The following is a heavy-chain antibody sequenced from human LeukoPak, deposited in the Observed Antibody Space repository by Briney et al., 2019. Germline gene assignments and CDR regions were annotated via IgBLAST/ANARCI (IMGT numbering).Heavy chain of an antibody. CDR1: GFNVSSKY. V-gene: IGHV3-23*01. J-gene: IGHJ4*02. Sequence: PGGSLRLSCTASGFNVSSKYMNWVRQAPGKGLEWISAITGSGGTTYYAGSVEGRFTISRDNSKNTLFLQVSSLRAEDTAVYYCAKDRVGAMMYFDYWGQGTLVTVSS. D-gene: IGHD1-26*01. CDR3: AKDRVGAMMYFDY. CDR2: ITGSGGTT.